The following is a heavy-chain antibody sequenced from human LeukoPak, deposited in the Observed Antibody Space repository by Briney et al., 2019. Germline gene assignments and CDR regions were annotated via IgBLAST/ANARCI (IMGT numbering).Heavy chain of an antibody. CDR2: IYYSGRT. V-gene: IGHV4-59*12. Sequence: SETLSLTCTVSGGSISTYYWNWIRQPPGKGLEWIGYIYYSGRTNYNPSLKSRVSISVDKSKNQFSLKLSSVTAADTAVYYCASGTIAVAGIFDYWGQGILVTVSS. D-gene: IGHD6-19*01. J-gene: IGHJ4*02. CDR1: GGSISTYY. CDR3: ASGTIAVAGIFDY.